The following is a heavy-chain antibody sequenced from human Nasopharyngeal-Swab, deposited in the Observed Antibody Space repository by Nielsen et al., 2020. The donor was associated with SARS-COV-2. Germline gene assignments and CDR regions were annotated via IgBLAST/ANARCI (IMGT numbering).Heavy chain of an antibody. CDR1: GFAVSDNY. D-gene: IGHD4-17*01. CDR2: IYSDGST. V-gene: IGHV3-66*01. CDR3: ARDFGDYTFDY. Sequence: GEPLKISCAASGFAVSDNYMSWVRQAPGKGLEWVSIIYSDGSTYYADSVKGRFTISRDNSKNTLYLQMNSLKAEDTAVYYCARDFGDYTFDYWGQGTLVTVSS. J-gene: IGHJ4*02.